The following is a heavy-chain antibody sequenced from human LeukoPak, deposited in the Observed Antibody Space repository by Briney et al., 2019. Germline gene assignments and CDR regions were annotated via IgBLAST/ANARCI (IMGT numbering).Heavy chain of an antibody. CDR2: IYTSGST. Sequence: SETLSLTCTVSGGSISSYYWSWLRQPAGKGLEWIGRIYTSGSTNYNPSLKSRVTMSVDTSKNQFSPKLSSVTAADTAVYYCAREGPLWPFDYWGLGTLVTVSS. CDR3: AREGPLWPFDY. V-gene: IGHV4-4*07. D-gene: IGHD2/OR15-2a*01. CDR1: GGSISSYY. J-gene: IGHJ4*02.